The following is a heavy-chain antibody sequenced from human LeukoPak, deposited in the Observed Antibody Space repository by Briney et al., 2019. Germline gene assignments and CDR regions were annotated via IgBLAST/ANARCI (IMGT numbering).Heavy chain of an antibody. CDR3: ARSVEGAFDR. Sequence: GGSLRLSCAASGFTFSPYSMNWIRQAPGKGLEWVSYIIGSSHRIHYADSVKGRFTISRDNAKNSVHLQMDSLRDEDTAVYYCARSVEGAFDRWGQGTLVTVSS. CDR2: IIGSSHRI. CDR1: GFTFSPYS. J-gene: IGHJ4*02. V-gene: IGHV3-48*02.